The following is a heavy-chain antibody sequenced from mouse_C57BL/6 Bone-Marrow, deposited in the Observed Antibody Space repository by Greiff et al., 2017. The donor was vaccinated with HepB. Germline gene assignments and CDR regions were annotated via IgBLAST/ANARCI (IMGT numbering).Heavy chain of an antibody. V-gene: IGHV1-81*01. Sequence: VKLMESGAELARPGASVKLSCKASGYTFTSYGISWVKQRTGQGLEWIGEIYPRSGNTYYNEKFKGKATLTADKSSSTAYMELRSLTSEDSAVYFCARGDYYGSSFYYFDYWGQGTTLTVSS. CDR1: GYTFTSYG. J-gene: IGHJ2*01. CDR3: ARGDYYGSSFYYFDY. CDR2: IYPRSGNT. D-gene: IGHD1-1*01.